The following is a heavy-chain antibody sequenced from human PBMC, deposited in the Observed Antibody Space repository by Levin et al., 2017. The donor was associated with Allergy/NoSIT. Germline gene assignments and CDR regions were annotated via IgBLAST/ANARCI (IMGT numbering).Heavy chain of an antibody. D-gene: IGHD4-17*01. CDR2: ISWNSGSI. Sequence: SCAASGFTFDDYAMHWVRQAPGKGLEWVSGISWNSGSIGYADSVKGRFTISRDNAKNSLYLQMNSLRAEDTALYYCAKGSWMTTVTTFDYWGQGTLVTVSS. CDR3: AKGSWMTTVTTFDY. J-gene: IGHJ4*02. V-gene: IGHV3-9*01. CDR1: GFTFDDYA.